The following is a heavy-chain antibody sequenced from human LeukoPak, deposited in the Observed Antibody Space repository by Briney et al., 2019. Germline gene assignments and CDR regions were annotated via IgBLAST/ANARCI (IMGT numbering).Heavy chain of an antibody. Sequence: PSETLSLTCAVYGGSFSGYYWSWIRQPPGKGLEWIGYIYYSGSTNYNPSLKSRVTISVDTSKNQFSLKLSSVTAADTAVYYCARGPNRTMVRYWGQGTLVTVSS. J-gene: IGHJ4*02. CDR2: IYYSGST. D-gene: IGHD3-10*01. V-gene: IGHV4-59*01. CDR3: ARGPNRTMVRY. CDR1: GGSFSGYY.